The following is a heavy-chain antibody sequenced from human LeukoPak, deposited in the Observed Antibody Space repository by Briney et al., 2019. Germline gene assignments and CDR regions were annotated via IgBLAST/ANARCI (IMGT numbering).Heavy chain of an antibody. CDR1: GFTFSSYA. CDR3: AKDVEGAWTPFDY. CDR2: ISAGGASS. J-gene: IGHJ4*02. Sequence: GGSLRLSCAASGFTFSSYAMSWVRQAPGKGLEWVSGISAGGASSYYADSVKGRFTISRDSSKNTLYLQMNSLRAKDTAVYYCAKDVEGAWTPFDYWGQGTLVTVSS. D-gene: IGHD2-21*01. V-gene: IGHV3-23*01.